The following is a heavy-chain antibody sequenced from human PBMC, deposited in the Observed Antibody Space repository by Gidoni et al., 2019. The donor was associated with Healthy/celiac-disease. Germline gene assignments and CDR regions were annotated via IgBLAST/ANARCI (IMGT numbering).Heavy chain of an antibody. D-gene: IGHD3-22*01. V-gene: IGHV3-21*01. CDR1: GFTFSSYS. CDR3: ARDTNRAYYYDSSGYYSDAFDI. CDR2: ISSSSSYI. J-gene: IGHJ3*02. Sequence: EVQLVESGGGLVKPGGSLRLSCAASGFTFSSYSMHWLRQAPGKGLELVSSISSSSSYIYYADSVKGRFTISRDNDKNSLYLQMNSLRAEDTAVYYCARDTNRAYYYDSSGYYSDAFDIWGQGTMVTVSS.